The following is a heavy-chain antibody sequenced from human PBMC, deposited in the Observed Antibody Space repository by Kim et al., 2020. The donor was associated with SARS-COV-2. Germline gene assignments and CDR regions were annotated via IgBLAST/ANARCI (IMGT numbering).Heavy chain of an antibody. CDR2: VKTRGQGATT. CDR3: PTDSGTF. J-gene: IGHJ6*02. CDR1: GVDFAGSW. V-gene: IGHV3-15*01. Sequence: GGSLRLSCATSGVDFAGSWMTWVRQAPGKGMEWVGRVKTRGQGATTDYAAPVQGRFTISRDDSRTMTFLEMNALKTEDTGRYYCPTDSGTFWGRGTTVIV. D-gene: IGHD1-26*01.